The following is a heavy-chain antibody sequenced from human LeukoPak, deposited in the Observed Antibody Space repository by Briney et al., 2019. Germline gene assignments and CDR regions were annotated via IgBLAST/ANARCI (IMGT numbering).Heavy chain of an antibody. Sequence: GASLRLSCAASGFTFSSYAMSWVRQAPGKGLEWVAVIWYDGSNKYYADSVKGRFTISRDNSKNTLYLQMNSLRAEDTAVYYCARDYYDSSGYYPVDYWGQGTLVTVSS. V-gene: IGHV3-33*08. CDR3: ARDYYDSSGYYPVDY. CDR2: IWYDGSNK. CDR1: GFTFSSYA. J-gene: IGHJ4*02. D-gene: IGHD3-22*01.